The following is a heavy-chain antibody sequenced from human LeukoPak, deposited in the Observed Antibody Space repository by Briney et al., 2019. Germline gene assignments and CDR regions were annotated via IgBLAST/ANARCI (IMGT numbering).Heavy chain of an antibody. Sequence: SETLSLTCTVSGGSISSSSYYWGWIRQPPGKGLEWIGSIYYSGSTYYNPSLKSRVTISVDTSKNQFSLKLSSVTAADTAVYYCARGDYCSSTSCYGGLFGWLDPWGQGTLVTVSS. V-gene: IGHV4-39*07. CDR3: ARGDYCSSTSCYGGLFGWLDP. D-gene: IGHD2-2*01. CDR1: GGSISSSSYY. J-gene: IGHJ5*02. CDR2: IYYSGST.